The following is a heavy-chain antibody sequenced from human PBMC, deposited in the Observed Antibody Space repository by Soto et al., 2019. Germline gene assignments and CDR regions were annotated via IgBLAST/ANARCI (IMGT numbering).Heavy chain of an antibody. V-gene: IGHV4-4*02. Sequence: QVQLQESGPGLVKPSGTLSLTCAVSGGSISSSNWWSWVRQPPGKGLEWIGEIYHSGSTNYNPSLKSRVTISVDKAQNQFSLKLSSVTAADTAVYYCARVVGGYYYGMDVWGQGTTVTVSS. CDR1: GGSISSSNW. CDR2: IYHSGST. CDR3: ARVVGGYYYGMDV. D-gene: IGHD2-2*01. J-gene: IGHJ6*02.